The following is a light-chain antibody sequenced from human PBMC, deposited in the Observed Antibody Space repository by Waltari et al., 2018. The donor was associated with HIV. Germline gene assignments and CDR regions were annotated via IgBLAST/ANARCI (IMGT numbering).Light chain of an antibody. V-gene: IGKV1-39*01. CDR3: QQSYFNPLT. J-gene: IGKJ4*01. CDR1: QSISVS. CDR2: AAS. Sequence: DVQMTQSPSSLSASVGDRVPINCRTSQSISVSLNWYQQKPGKAPKLLIYAASTLHSGVPSRFSGSGSMTDFTLTIGSLQPEDFATYYCQQSYFNPLTFGGGTKVEIK.